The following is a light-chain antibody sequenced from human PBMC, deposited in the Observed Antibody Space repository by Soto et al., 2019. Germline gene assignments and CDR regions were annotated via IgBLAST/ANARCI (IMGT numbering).Light chain of an antibody. CDR1: SSNIGSNY. Sequence: QSVLTQPPSASGTPGQRVTISCSGSSSNIGSNYVYWYQQLPGTAPKLLIYRNNQRPSGVPDRFSGSKSGTSASLAISGLRSEDEAVYYCAAWDDSLSGLYVSGTGTKVTVL. V-gene: IGLV1-47*01. CDR3: AAWDDSLSGLYV. CDR2: RNN. J-gene: IGLJ1*01.